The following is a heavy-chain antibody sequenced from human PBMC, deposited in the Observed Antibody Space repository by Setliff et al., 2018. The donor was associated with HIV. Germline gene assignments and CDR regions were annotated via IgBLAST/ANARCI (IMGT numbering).Heavy chain of an antibody. CDR2: TRNKANSYTT. D-gene: IGHD4-17*01. CDR1: RFTFSDHY. Sequence: GESLKISCAASRFTFSDHYMDWVRQAPGKGLEWVGRTRNKANSYTTEYAASVKGRFTISRDDSKNSLYLQMNSLKTEDTAVYYCARDRYGDYGTFDYWGQGTLVTVSS. V-gene: IGHV3-72*01. J-gene: IGHJ4*02. CDR3: ARDRYGDYGTFDY.